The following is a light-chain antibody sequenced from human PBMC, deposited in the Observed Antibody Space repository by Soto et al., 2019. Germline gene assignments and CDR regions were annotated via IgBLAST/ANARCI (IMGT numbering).Light chain of an antibody. CDR1: SGSIASNF. Sequence: NFMLTQPHSVSDSPGKTVTISCTRSSGSIASNFVQWYQQRPGSAPTTVIYENDERPSGVPDRFSGSIDSSSNSASLTISGLKTEDEADYYCQVWDYDTDHFVYGPGTKLTVL. V-gene: IGLV6-57*04. J-gene: IGLJ1*01. CDR3: QVWDYDTDHFV. CDR2: END.